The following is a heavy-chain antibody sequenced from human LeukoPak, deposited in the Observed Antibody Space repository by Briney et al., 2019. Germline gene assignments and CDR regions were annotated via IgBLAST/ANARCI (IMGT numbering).Heavy chain of an antibody. D-gene: IGHD3-10*01. CDR3: AKAKNVLLWFGEWDY. CDR1: GFTFSMYA. V-gene: IGHV3-21*04. CDR2: ISSSSSYI. Sequence: GGSLRLSCAASGFTFSMYAMNWVRQAPGKGLEWVSSISSSSSYIYYADSVKGRFTISRDNSKNTLYLQMNSLRAEDTAVYYCAKAKNVLLWFGEWDYWGQGTLVTVSS. J-gene: IGHJ4*02.